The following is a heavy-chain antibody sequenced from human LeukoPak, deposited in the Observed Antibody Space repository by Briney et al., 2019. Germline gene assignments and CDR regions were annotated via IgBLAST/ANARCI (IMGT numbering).Heavy chain of an antibody. CDR1: GFTFSNYA. Sequence: GGSLRLSCAASGFTFSNYALSWVRQTPGKGLEWVSTISGSGVSTYYGDPVYADSVKGRFTISRDDSKNTLHLQMNSLRAEDTAIYYCAKDPVVFHGGSGWHYFDYWGQGTLVTVSS. V-gene: IGHV3-23*01. CDR3: AKDPVVFHGGSGWHYFDY. CDR2: ISGSGVST. J-gene: IGHJ4*02. D-gene: IGHD6-19*01.